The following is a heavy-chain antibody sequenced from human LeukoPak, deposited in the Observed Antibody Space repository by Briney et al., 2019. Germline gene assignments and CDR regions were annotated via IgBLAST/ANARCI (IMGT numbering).Heavy chain of an antibody. V-gene: IGHV4-39*07. CDR2: IYYSGST. CDR1: GGSISSSSYY. J-gene: IGHJ4*02. CDR3: ARDNSLRYFDWLLAYYFDY. D-gene: IGHD3-9*01. Sequence: SETLSLTCTVSGGSISSSSYYWGWIRQPPGKGLEWIGSIYYSGSTSYNPSLKSRVTISVDTSKNQFSLRLSSVTAADTAVYYCARDNSLRYFDWLLAYYFDYWGQGTLVTVSS.